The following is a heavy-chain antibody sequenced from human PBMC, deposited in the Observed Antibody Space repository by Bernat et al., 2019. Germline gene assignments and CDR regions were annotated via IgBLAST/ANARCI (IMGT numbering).Heavy chain of an antibody. CDR3: ARGYSSSWYEDYYYYMDV. Sequence: QVQLVQSGAEVKKPGASVKVSCKASGYTFTGYYMHWVRQAPGQGLEWMGWINPNSGGTNYAQKFQGWVTMTRDTSISTAYMELSRLRSDDTAVYYWARGYSSSWYEDYYYYMDVWGKGTTVTVSS. J-gene: IGHJ6*03. CDR1: GYTFTGYY. D-gene: IGHD6-13*01. V-gene: IGHV1-2*04. CDR2: INPNSGGT.